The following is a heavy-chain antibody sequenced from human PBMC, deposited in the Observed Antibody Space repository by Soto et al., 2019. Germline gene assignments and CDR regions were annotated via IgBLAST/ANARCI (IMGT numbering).Heavy chain of an antibody. CDR1: ALSFSDYF. D-gene: IGHD2-8*01. CDR2: INPSGDSR. J-gene: IGHJ4*02. CDR3: ARDLPGYCTTTDCYSYFDY. Sequence: ASVKVSCTSSALSFSDYFMHWVRQATGQGLELMGIINPSGDSRNYVQKFQGRVTITRDTSTSTVYMDLSSLRAEDTAVYYCARDLPGYCTTTDCYSYFDYWGQGTLVTVSS. V-gene: IGHV1-46*01.